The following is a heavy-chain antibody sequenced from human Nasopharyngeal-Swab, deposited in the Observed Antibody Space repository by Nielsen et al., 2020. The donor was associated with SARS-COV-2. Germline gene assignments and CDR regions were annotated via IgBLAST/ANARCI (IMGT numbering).Heavy chain of an antibody. CDR1: RFTFTSHG. Sequence: GGSLRLSCAASRFTFTSHGMYWVRQAPGEGLDWVAFIRNDGSNKNYADSVKGRFTISRDNSKNTLYLQMNSLRAEDTAMYYCAKDRQLWSNDFDYWGQGTLVTVSS. D-gene: IGHD5-18*01. CDR2: IRNDGSNK. V-gene: IGHV3-30*02. CDR3: AKDRQLWSNDFDY. J-gene: IGHJ4*02.